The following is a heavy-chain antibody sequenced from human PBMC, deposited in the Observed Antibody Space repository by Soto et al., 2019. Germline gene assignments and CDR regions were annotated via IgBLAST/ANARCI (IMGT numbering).Heavy chain of an antibody. CDR1: GGTFSTYG. CDR3: ARELDPYYGGNSLSLDY. J-gene: IGHJ4*02. Sequence: QVQLVQSGAEVKKPGSSVKVSCKASGGTFSTYGMNWVRLAPGQGLEWMGGIIPKFGTTNYAQKSQGRVTITADESTNTAYMELNYLRSEDTAVYFCARELDPYYGGNSLSLDYWGQGTLVTVSS. V-gene: IGHV1-69*13. D-gene: IGHD4-17*01. CDR2: IIPKFGTT.